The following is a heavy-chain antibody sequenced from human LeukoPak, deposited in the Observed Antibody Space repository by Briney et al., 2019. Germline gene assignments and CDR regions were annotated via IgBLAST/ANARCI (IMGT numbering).Heavy chain of an antibody. CDR1: GGSISSYY. J-gene: IGHJ3*02. D-gene: IGHD3-3*01. CDR3: ARANHPREGYDFWSGYFTPQMGAFDI. CDR2: IYTSGST. V-gene: IGHV4-4*07. Sequence: SETLSLTCTVSGGSISSYYWSWIRQPAGKGLEWFGRIYTSGSTNYNPSLKSRVTMSVDTSKNQFSLKLSSVTAADTAVYYCARANHPREGYDFWSGYFTPQMGAFDIWGQGTMVTVSS.